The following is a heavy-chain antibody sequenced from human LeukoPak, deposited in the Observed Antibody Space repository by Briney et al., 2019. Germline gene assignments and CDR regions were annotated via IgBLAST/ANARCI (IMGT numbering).Heavy chain of an antibody. J-gene: IGHJ5*02. CDR2: ISAYNGNT. D-gene: IGHD3-9*01. V-gene: IGHV1-18*01. CDR1: GYTFTSYG. Sequence: GASVKVSCKASGYTFTSYGISWVRQAPGQGLEWMGWISAYNGNTNYAQKLQGRVTMTTDTSTSTAYMELRSLRSDDTAVYYCAREVRYFDSKWFDPWGQGTLVTVSS. CDR3: AREVRYFDSKWFDP.